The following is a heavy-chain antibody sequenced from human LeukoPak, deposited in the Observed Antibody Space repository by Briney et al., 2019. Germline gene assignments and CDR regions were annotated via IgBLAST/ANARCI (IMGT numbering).Heavy chain of an antibody. D-gene: IGHD3-16*01. V-gene: IGHV3-23*01. CDR2: ISGSGGST. Sequence: QAGGSLRLSCAASGFTFSSYAMSWVRQAPGMGLEWVSAISGSGGSTYYADSVKGRFTISRDNSKNTQSLQMNSLRAEDTAVYYCAKDDDWGRYKHWGQGTLVTVSS. CDR1: GFTFSSYA. CDR3: AKDDDWGRYKH. J-gene: IGHJ1*01.